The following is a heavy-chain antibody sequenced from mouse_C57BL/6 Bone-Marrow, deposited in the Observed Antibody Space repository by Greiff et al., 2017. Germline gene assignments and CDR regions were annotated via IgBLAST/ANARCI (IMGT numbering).Heavy chain of an antibody. Sequence: QVQLQQSGPGLVQPSQSLSITCTVSGFSLTSYGVHWVRQSPGKGLAWLGVIWRGGSTDYNAAFMSRLSITKDNSKSHVFFKMNSLQADDTAIYYCAKNSRLRPAMDYWGQGTSVTVSS. V-gene: IGHV2-5*01. D-gene: IGHD2-4*01. CDR2: IWRGGST. CDR1: GFSLTSYG. J-gene: IGHJ4*01. CDR3: AKNSRLRPAMDY.